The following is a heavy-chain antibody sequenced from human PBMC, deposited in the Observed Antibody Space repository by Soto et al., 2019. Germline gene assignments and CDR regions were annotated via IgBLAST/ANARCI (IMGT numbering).Heavy chain of an antibody. CDR3: ARGDGYSYFDY. CDR2: INAGNGNT. J-gene: IGHJ4*02. Sequence: QVQLVQSGAEVKKPGASVKVSCKASGYTFTSYAMHWVRQAPGQRLEWMGWINAGNGNTKYSQKFQGRVTITRDTSASTACMELSSLRSEDTAVSYCARGDGYSYFDYWGQGTLVTVSS. CDR1: GYTFTSYA. D-gene: IGHD3-22*01. V-gene: IGHV1-3*01.